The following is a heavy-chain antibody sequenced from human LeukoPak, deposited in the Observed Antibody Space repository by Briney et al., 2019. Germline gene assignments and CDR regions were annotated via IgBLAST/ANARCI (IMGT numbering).Heavy chain of an antibody. V-gene: IGHV3-74*01. CDR2: INSDGRST. J-gene: IGHJ4*02. CDR1: GFTFSSYG. D-gene: IGHD4/OR15-4a*01. Sequence: PGGSLRLSCAASGFTFSSYGMHWVRQAPGKGLVWVSGINSDGRSTRYADSVKGRFTISRDNAKNTLYLRMNSLRAEDTAVYYCARRAGAYSHPYDYWGQGTLVTVSS. CDR3: ARRAGAYSHPYDY.